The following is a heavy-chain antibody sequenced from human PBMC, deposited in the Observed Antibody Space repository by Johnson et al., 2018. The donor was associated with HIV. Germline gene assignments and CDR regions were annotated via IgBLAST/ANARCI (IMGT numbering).Heavy chain of an antibody. CDR2: IKQDGSEK. V-gene: IGHV3-7*01. J-gene: IGHJ3*02. Sequence: VQLVESGGGLVQPGGSLRLSCAASGFTFSSYWMSWVRQAPGKGLEWVANIKQDGSEKYYVDSVKGRFTISRDNAKNSLYLQMNSLRAEDTAVYYCARGEIVVVPAATRAQDAFDIWGQGTMVTVSS. CDR1: GFTFSSYW. CDR3: ARGEIVVVPAATRAQDAFDI. D-gene: IGHD2-2*01.